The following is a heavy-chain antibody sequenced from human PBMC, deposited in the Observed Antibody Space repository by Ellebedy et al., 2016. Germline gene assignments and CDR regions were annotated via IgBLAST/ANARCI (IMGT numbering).Heavy chain of an antibody. CDR2: TRNKVNGYTT. V-gene: IGHV3-72*01. CDR3: ARVDSTVVADY. D-gene: IGHD4-17*01. CDR1: GFTFSDHY. Sequence: GGSLRLSXAVSGFTFSDHYMDWVRQAPGKGLEWVGRTRNKVNGYTTEYAASVRGRFTISRDDLKNSLYLQMNSLRTEDTAVYYCARVDSTVVADYWGQGTLVTVSS. J-gene: IGHJ4*02.